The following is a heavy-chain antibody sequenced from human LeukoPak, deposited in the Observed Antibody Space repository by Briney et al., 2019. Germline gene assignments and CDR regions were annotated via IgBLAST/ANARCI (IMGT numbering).Heavy chain of an antibody. V-gene: IGHV3-21*01. J-gene: IGHJ3*02. CDR3: ARDSITYYYDSSGPVDAFDI. CDR2: ICNRRSYI. D-gene: IGHD3-22*01. Sequence: GALRLSFSTSGFTFRRYYMDWVRQASGKGLEGGSSICNRRSYIYYADSVKGRFTISRDNAKNSLYLQMNSLRAEDTAVYYCARDSITYYYDSSGPVDAFDIWGQGTMVTVSS. CDR1: GFTFRRYY.